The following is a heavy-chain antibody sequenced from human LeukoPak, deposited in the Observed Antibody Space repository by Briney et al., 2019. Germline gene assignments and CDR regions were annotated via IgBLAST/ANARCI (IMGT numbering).Heavy chain of an antibody. Sequence: GESLKISCQGSGYNYINNWIGWVRQMPGKGLEWMGIISPTNSETRLSPSFQGQVTTSVDKSINTAYMQCSSLKASDTAMYYCARLVSGSWGDTFDIWGQGTMVTVSS. CDR2: ISPTNSET. D-gene: IGHD2-8*01. V-gene: IGHV5-51*01. CDR3: ARLVSGSWGDTFDI. J-gene: IGHJ3*02. CDR1: GYNYINNW.